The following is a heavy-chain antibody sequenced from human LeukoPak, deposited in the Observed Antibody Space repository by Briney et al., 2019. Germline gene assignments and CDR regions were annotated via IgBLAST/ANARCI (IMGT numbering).Heavy chain of an antibody. V-gene: IGHV4-59*01. J-gene: IGHJ3*02. Sequence: SETLSLTCTVSGGSISSYYWSWIRQPPGKGLEWIGYIYYSGGTNYNPPLKSRVTISVDTSKNQFSLKLSSVTAADTVVYYCARALRGGTLVRGVIPDAFDIWGQGTLVTVSS. CDR1: GGSISSYY. D-gene: IGHD3-10*01. CDR2: IYYSGGT. CDR3: ARALRGGTLVRGVIPDAFDI.